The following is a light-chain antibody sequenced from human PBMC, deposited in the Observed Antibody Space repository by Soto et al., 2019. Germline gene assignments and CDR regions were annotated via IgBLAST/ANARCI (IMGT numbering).Light chain of an antibody. CDR2: SNS. V-gene: IGLV1-44*01. Sequence: QSVLTQSPSASGTPGQRVTISCSGSSSNIGTKTVNWYQQLPGTAPKLLIYSNSQRPSGVPVRFSGSKSGTSASLAISGLQSEDEADYYCAAWDDSLNGWVFGGGTQLTVL. J-gene: IGLJ3*02. CDR3: AAWDDSLNGWV. CDR1: SSNIGTKT.